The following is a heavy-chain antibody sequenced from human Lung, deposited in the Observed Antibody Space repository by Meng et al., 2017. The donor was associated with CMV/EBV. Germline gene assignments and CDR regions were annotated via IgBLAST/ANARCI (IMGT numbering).Heavy chain of an antibody. CDR2: IYYSGST. D-gene: IGHD6-13*01. Sequence: SXTXSLXCTVSGGSISSSSYYWGWIRQPPGKGLEWIGSIYYSGSTYYNPSLKIRVTISVYTSKNQFSLKLISVTAADTAVYSCARQESSWYYFDYGGQGRXVTVSS. J-gene: IGHJ4*02. CDR1: GGSISSSSYY. CDR3: ARQESSWYYFDY. V-gene: IGHV4-39*01.